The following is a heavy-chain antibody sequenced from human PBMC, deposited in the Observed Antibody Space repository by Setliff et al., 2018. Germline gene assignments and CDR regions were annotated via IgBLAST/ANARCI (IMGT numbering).Heavy chain of an antibody. D-gene: IGHD3-22*01. J-gene: IGHJ4*01. CDR1: GYTFTSYG. CDR2: ISAYNGYT. Sequence: ASVKVSCKASGYTFTSYGISWVRQAPGQGLEWMGWISAYNGYTNYAQKLQGRVTMTTDTSTSTAYMELRSLRSEDTAVYYCARERARDSSGYYSDYWGQGTLVTVSS. V-gene: IGHV1-18*01. CDR3: ARERARDSSGYYSDY.